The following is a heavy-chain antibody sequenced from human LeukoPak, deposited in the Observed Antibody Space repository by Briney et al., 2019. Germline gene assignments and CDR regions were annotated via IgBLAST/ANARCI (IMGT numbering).Heavy chain of an antibody. Sequence: GASVKVSCKASGYTFTSYGISWVRQAPGQGLEWMGWISAYNGNTNYAQKLQGRVTMTTDTSTSTAYMELRSLRSDDTAVYYCAMGQLDDYVVGLDYWGQGTLVTVSS. J-gene: IGHJ4*02. CDR2: ISAYNGNT. CDR3: AMGQLDDYVVGLDY. V-gene: IGHV1-18*01. CDR1: GYTFTSYG. D-gene: IGHD4-17*01.